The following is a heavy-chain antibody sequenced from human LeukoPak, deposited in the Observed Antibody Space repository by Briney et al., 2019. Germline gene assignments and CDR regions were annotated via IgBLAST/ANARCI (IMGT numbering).Heavy chain of an antibody. J-gene: IGHJ4*02. CDR2: IYYSGST. CDR1: GGSISSGDYY. V-gene: IGHV4-30-4*08. CDR3: ARGWYSSGWYSGEFFDY. D-gene: IGHD6-19*01. Sequence: SETLSLTCTVPGGSISSGDYYWSWIRQPPGKGLEWIGYIYYSGSTYYNPSLKSRVTISVDTSKNQFSLKLSSVTAADTAVYYCARGWYSSGWYSGEFFDYWGQGTLVTVSS.